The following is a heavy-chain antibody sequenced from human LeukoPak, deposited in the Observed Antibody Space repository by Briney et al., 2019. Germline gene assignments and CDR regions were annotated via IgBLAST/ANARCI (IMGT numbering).Heavy chain of an antibody. CDR3: ALGGYSSSWPADAFDI. J-gene: IGHJ3*02. Sequence: PSETLSLTCSVSGYSISSGNYWGWIRLPPGKGLQWIGSIYYSGTTYFNPSLKSRVTISVDTSKNQFSLKLSSVTAADTAVYYCALGGYSSSWPADAFDIWGQGTMVTVSS. V-gene: IGHV4-38-2*01. D-gene: IGHD6-13*01. CDR2: IYYSGTT. CDR1: GYSISSGNY.